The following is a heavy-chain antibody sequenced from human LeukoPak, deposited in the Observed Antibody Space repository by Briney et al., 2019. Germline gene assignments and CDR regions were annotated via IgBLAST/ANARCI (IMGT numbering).Heavy chain of an antibody. CDR3: ATDPVGYCNADGCYSVDY. CDR1: GYTVTELS. CDR2: FDPEHGET. D-gene: IGHD2-15*01. J-gene: IGHJ4*02. V-gene: IGHV1-24*01. Sequence: ASVKVSCKVSGYTVTELSMHWVRQAPGKGLEWMGGFDPEHGETVYAQKCQGRLTMTEDTSTHTAYMELSSLRPDDTAVYYCATDPVGYCNADGCYSVDYWGQGTLVTVSS.